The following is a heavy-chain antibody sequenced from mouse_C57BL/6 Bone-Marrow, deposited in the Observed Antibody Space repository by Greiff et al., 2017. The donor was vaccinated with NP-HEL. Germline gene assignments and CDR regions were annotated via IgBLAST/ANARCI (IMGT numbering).Heavy chain of an antibody. Sequence: EVKLQESGPELVKPGDSVKISCKASGYSFTGYFMNWVMQSHGKSLEWIGRINPYNGDTFSNQKFKGKATLTVDKSSSTAHMELRSLTSEDSAVYYCARDDRNYYGSSPAYWGQGTLVTVSA. J-gene: IGHJ3*01. CDR2: INPYNGDT. D-gene: IGHD1-1*01. V-gene: IGHV1-20*01. CDR3: ARDDRNYYGSSPAY. CDR1: GYSFTGYF.